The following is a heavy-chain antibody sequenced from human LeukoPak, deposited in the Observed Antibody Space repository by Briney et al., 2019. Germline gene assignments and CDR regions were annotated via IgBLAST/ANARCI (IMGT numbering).Heavy chain of an antibody. CDR2: IYTSGST. Sequence: SETLSLTCTVSGGSISSYYWSWIRQPAGKGLEWIGRIYTSGSTNYNPSLKSRVTMSVDTSKNQFSLKLSSVTAADTAVYYCARGPKLPGIAAAGTLDYWGQGTLVTVSS. CDR3: ARGPKLPGIAAAGTLDY. J-gene: IGHJ4*02. CDR1: GGSISSYY. D-gene: IGHD6-13*01. V-gene: IGHV4-4*07.